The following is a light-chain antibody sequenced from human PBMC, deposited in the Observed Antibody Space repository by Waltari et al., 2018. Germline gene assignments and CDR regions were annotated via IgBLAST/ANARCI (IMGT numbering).Light chain of an antibody. V-gene: IGLV3-19*01. CDR1: SLRTSY. J-gene: IGLJ3*02. Sequence: SSELTQDPAVSVPLAQPVRFTCQGDSLRTSYAGWYQLKPGQAPVLVIYGKDKRPSGIPDRISGYSSGTTSSLTITGAQAEDEADYYCSSRNGRANQVVFAGGTKVTVL. CDR3: SSRNGRANQVV. CDR2: GKD.